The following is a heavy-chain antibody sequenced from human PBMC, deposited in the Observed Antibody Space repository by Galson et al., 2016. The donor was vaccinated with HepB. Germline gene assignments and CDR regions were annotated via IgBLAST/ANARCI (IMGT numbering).Heavy chain of an antibody. V-gene: IGHV1-69*02. D-gene: IGHD3-16*01. CDR3: ARGGTYTNTSYHYMDV. CDR1: GGTFSTYT. Sequence: SVKVSCKASGGTFSTYTITWVRQAPGQGLEWMGRIIPIVGVGNIALRFQGRVTITADKSTNTAYMELSSLRSEDTAVYFCARGGTYTNTSYHYMDVWGRGTTATVSS. J-gene: IGHJ6*03. CDR2: IIPIVGVG.